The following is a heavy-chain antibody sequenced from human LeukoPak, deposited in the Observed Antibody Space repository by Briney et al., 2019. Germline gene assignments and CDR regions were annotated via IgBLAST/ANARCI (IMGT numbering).Heavy chain of an antibody. Sequence: SETLSLTCAVYGGSFSGYYWSWIRQPPGRGLEWIGYIYYSGSTNHNPSLKSRVTISVDTSKNQFSLKLSSVTAADTAVYYCARTQQTLFDYWGQGTLVTVSS. J-gene: IGHJ4*02. CDR3: ARTQQTLFDY. CDR1: GGSFSGYY. V-gene: IGHV4-59*08. CDR2: IYYSGST.